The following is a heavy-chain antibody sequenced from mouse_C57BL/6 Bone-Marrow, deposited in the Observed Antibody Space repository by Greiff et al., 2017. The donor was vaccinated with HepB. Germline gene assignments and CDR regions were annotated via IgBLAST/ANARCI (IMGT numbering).Heavy chain of an antibody. CDR3: AREGYYGYLDY. CDR2: IDPSDSYT. D-gene: IGHD2-2*01. Sequence: QVQLKESGAELVMPGASVKLSCKASGYTFTSYWMHWVKQRPGQGLEWIGEIDPSDSYTNYNQKFKGKSTLTVDKSSSTAYMQLSSLTSEDSAVYYCAREGYYGYLDYWGQGTSVTVSS. J-gene: IGHJ4*01. CDR1: GYTFTSYW. V-gene: IGHV1-69*01.